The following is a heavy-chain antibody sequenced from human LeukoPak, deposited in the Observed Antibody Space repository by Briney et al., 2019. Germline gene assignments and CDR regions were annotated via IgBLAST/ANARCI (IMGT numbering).Heavy chain of an antibody. Sequence: SETLSLTCTASGGSISSYYWSWIRQPPGKGLEWIGYIYYSGSTNYNPSLKSRVTISVDTSKNQFSLKLSSVTAADTAVYYCARASPTGDLDYWGQGTLVTVSS. CDR2: IYYSGST. V-gene: IGHV4-59*01. J-gene: IGHJ4*02. D-gene: IGHD7-27*01. CDR1: GGSISSYY. CDR3: ARASPTGDLDY.